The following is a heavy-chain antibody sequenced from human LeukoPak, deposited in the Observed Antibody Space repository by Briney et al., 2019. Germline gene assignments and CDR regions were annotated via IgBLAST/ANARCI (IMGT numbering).Heavy chain of an antibody. J-gene: IGHJ2*01. CDR3: AKDYSSPLAFDL. CDR1: GFTFSSYA. D-gene: IGHD6-13*01. V-gene: IGHV3-23*01. Sequence: PGRSLRLSCAASGFTFSSYAMSWVRQAPGKGLEWVSAISGSGGSTYYADSVKGRFTISRDNSKNTLYLQMNSLRAEDTAVYYCAKDYSSPLAFDLWGRGTLVTVSS. CDR2: ISGSGGST.